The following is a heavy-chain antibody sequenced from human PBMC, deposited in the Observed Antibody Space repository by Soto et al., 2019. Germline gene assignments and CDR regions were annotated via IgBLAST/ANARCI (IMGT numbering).Heavy chain of an antibody. CDR1: GGTFSSYA. V-gene: IGHV1-69*06. Sequence: ASVKVSCKASGGTFSSYAISWVRQAPGQGLEWMGGIIPIFGTANYAQKFQGRVTITADKSTSTAYMELSSLRSEDTAVYYCASMGATTGRGWFDPWGQGTLVTVSS. CDR2: IIPIFGTA. D-gene: IGHD1-26*01. J-gene: IGHJ5*02. CDR3: ASMGATTGRGWFDP.